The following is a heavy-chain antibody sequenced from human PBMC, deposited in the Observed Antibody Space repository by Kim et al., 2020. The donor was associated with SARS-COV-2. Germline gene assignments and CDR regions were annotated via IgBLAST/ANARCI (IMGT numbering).Heavy chain of an antibody. J-gene: IGHJ4*02. V-gene: IGHV3-30*02. D-gene: IGHD3-3*01. Sequence: DSLKGRFTISRDNSKNTLYLQMNSLRAEDTAVYYCAKALGDFDFWSGYYFWGQGPLVTVTS. CDR3: AKALGDFDFWSGYYF.